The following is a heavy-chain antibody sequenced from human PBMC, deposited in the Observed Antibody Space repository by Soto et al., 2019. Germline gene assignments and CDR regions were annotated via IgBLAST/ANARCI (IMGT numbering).Heavy chain of an antibody. J-gene: IGHJ4*02. V-gene: IGHV3-21*01. CDR1: GFTFSSYS. CDR3: ARDTTYYSNYYFDY. Sequence: EVQLVESGGGLVKPGGSLRLSCAASGFTFSSYSMNWVRQAPGKGLEWVSSISSSSSYIYYADSVKGRFTISRDNAKNSLYLQMNSLRAEDTAVYYWARDTTYYSNYYFDYWGQGTLVTVSS. D-gene: IGHD4-4*01. CDR2: ISSSSSYI.